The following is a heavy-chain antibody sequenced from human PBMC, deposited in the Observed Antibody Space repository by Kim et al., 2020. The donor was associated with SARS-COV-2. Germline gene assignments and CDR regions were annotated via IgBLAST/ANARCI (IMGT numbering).Heavy chain of an antibody. CDR1: GFTFGDYA. CDR2: ITWKSGTI. CDR3: ARESTSGWVRLGLDY. V-gene: IGHV3-9*01. Sequence: GGSLRLSCAASGFTFGDYAMHWVRQVPGKGLEWVSGITWKSGTICYADSVKGRFTLSRDNTKNSLYLRMNSLRTEDTALYFCARESTSGWVRLGLDYWGRGTLVTVS. J-gene: IGHJ4*02. D-gene: IGHD6-19*01.